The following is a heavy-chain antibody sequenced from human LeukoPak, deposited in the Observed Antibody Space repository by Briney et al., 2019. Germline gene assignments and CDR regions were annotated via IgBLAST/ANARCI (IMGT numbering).Heavy chain of an antibody. CDR2: IRYDGNTK. CDR3: AKDRVLRYFDWLFDLDY. J-gene: IGHJ4*02. V-gene: IGHV3-30*02. D-gene: IGHD3-9*01. Sequence: LAGGSLRLSCAASGLIFSNYGIHWVRQAPGKGLEWVAFIRYDGNTKYYADSVKGRFTISRDNSKNTLYLQMNSLRAEDTAVYYCAKDRVLRYFDWLFDLDYWGQGTLVTVSS. CDR1: GLIFSNYG.